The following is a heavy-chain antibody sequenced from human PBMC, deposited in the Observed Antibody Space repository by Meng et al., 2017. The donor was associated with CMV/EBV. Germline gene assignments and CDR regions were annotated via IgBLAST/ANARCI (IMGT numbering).Heavy chain of an antibody. Sequence: GGSLRLSCAASGFTFSSYAMSWVRQAPGKGLEWVSAISGSGGSTYYEDSVKGRFTISRDNSKNTLYLQMNSLRAEDTAVYYCATETIFGVASYGMDVWGQGTTVTVSS. CDR1: GFTFSSYA. V-gene: IGHV3-23*01. D-gene: IGHD3-3*01. CDR2: ISGSGGST. J-gene: IGHJ6*02. CDR3: ATETIFGVASYGMDV.